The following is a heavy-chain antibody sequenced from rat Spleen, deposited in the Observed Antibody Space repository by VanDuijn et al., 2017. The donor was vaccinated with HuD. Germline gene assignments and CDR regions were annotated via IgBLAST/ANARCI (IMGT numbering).Heavy chain of an antibody. CDR1: GFTFSDYY. Sequence: EVQLVESGGGLVQPGRSLKLSCAASGFTFSDYYMAWVRQAPTKGLEWVATISSDGGSNFYRDSVKGRFTISRDNAKITLYLQMDSLRSEYTASYYCTRRGDRCYLDYWGQGVMVTVSS. V-gene: IGHV5-29*01. CDR3: TRRGDRCYLDY. D-gene: IGHD4-2*01. CDR2: ISSDGGSN. J-gene: IGHJ2*01.